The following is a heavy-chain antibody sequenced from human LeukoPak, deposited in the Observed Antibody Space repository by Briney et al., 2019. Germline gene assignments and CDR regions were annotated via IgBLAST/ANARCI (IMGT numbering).Heavy chain of an antibody. CDR1: GGSISSGGHY. CDR3: ARSGELGIVSWYFDL. V-gene: IGHV4-61*08. CDR2: ILHSGST. Sequence: SQTLSLTCTVSGGSISSGGHYWTWIRQLPGKGLEWIGYILHSGSTNYNPSLKSRVTISLDTSKNQFSLKLSSVTAADTAVYYCARSGELGIVSWYFDLWGRRGIVVVSS. D-gene: IGHD7-27*01. J-gene: IGHJ2*01.